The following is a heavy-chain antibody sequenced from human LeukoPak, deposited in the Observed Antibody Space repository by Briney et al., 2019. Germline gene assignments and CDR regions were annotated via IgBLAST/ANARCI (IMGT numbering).Heavy chain of an antibody. Sequence: SETLSLTCTLSGGSISSSSYYWGWFRQPPGKGLEWIGSIYYSGSTYYNPSLKSRVTISVDTSKNQFSLKLSSVTAADTAVYYCARALEWLEDAFDIWGQGTMVTVSS. V-gene: IGHV4-39*07. CDR2: IYYSGST. CDR1: GGSISSSSYY. CDR3: ARALEWLEDAFDI. J-gene: IGHJ3*02. D-gene: IGHD3-3*01.